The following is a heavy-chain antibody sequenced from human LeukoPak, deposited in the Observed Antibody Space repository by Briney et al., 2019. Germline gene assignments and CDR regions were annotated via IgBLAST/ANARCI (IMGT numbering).Heavy chain of an antibody. D-gene: IGHD4-17*01. V-gene: IGHV4-30-4*01. CDR2: ISYSGTT. CDR3: ARDKRDYGDYWFDP. CDR1: GGSIRSGGYY. J-gene: IGHJ5*02. Sequence: SETLSLTCSVSGGSIRSGGYYWSWIRQPPGKGPEWIGYISYSGTTYYNPSLKSRVIISVDTSKNQFSLKPSSVTAADTAVYYCARDKRDYGDYWFDPWGQGTLVTVSS.